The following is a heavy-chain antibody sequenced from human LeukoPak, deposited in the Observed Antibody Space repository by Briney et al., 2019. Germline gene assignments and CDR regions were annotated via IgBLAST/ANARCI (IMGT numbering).Heavy chain of an antibody. CDR3: ARDRWIFDY. Sequence: SETLSLTCTVSGGSISSYYWSWIRQPPGRGLEWIGYIYYSGSTNYNPSLKSRVTISVDTSKNQFSLKLSSVTAADTAVYYCARDRWIFDYWGQGTLVTVSS. V-gene: IGHV4-59*01. J-gene: IGHJ4*02. CDR2: IYYSGST. D-gene: IGHD5-12*01. CDR1: GGSISSYY.